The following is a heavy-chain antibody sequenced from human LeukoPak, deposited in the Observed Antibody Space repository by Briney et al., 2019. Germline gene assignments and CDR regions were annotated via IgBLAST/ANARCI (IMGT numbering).Heavy chain of an antibody. D-gene: IGHD1-26*01. CDR3: ARVRRGGSYLVY. CDR2: INPSAGST. V-gene: IGHV1-46*01. CDR1: GHTFTSIA. J-gene: IGHJ4*02. Sequence: GASVKVSCKGSGHTFTSIAVNWVRLAPGQGLEWMGIINPSAGSTSYAQKFQGRVTMTRDMSTSTVYMELSSLRSEDTAVYYCARVRRGGSYLVYWGQGTLVTVSS.